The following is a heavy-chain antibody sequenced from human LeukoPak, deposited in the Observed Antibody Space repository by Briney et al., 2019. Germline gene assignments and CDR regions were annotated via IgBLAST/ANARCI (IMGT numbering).Heavy chain of an antibody. J-gene: IGHJ6*02. CDR2: INTDGSST. CDR3: ARGRYYHMDV. Sequence: GGSLRLSCAASGFTFSNYWMHCVRQAPGKGLVWVSRINTDGSSTTYADSVKGRFTISRDNAKNTLYLQMNSLRAEDTAVYYCARGRYYHMDVWGQGTTVTVSS. V-gene: IGHV3-74*01. CDR1: GFTFSNYW.